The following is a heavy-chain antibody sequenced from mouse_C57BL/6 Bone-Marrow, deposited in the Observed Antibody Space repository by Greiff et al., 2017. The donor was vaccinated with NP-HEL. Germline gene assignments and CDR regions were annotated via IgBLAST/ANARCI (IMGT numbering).Heavy chain of an antibody. D-gene: IGHD2-1*01. J-gene: IGHJ1*03. V-gene: IGHV5-12*01. CDR3: ARQGGNYWYFDV. CDR1: GFTFSDYY. CDR2: ISNGGGST. Sequence: EVMLVESGGGLVQPGGSLKLSCAASGFTFSDYYMYWVRQTPEKRLEWVAYISNGGGSTYYPDTLKGRFTISRDNAKNTLYLQMSRLKSEDTAMYYCARQGGNYWYFDVWGTGTTVTVSS.